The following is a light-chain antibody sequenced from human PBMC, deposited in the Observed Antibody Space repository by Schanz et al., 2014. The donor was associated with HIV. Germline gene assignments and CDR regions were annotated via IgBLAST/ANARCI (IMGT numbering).Light chain of an antibody. CDR1: QSVSSSY. CDR3: QYFGNSGGT. CDR2: DAS. J-gene: IGKJ4*01. V-gene: IGKV3-20*01. Sequence: EIVLTQSPVILSLSPGERATLSCRASQSVSSSYLAWFQQKLGQAPRLLIYDASNRATGIPDRFSGTGSGTDFTLTISRLEPEDFAVYYCQYFGNSGGTFGGGTKVEIK.